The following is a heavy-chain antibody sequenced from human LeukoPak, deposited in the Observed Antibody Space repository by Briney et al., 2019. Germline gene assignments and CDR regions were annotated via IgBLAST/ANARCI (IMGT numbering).Heavy chain of an antibody. V-gene: IGHV3-13*01. CDR1: X. Sequence: XMXWXRQATGKGLEWVSAIGTAGDTYYPGSVKGRFTISRENAKNSLYLQMNSLRAGDTAVYYCARASSWYDTPYFDYWGQGTLVTVSS. D-gene: IGHD6-13*01. CDR3: ARASSWYDTPYFDY. J-gene: IGHJ4*02. CDR2: IGTAGDT.